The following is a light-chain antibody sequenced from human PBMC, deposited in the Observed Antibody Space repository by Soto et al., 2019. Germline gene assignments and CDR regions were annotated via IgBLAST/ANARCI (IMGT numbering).Light chain of an antibody. CDR3: QQCSNWPPIT. Sequence: EIVLTQSPATLPLSPGERATLSCRASQSVSNCLAWYQQKPGQAPRLLIYDVSRRAPGIPARFSGSRSGTDVTLTISSLEPEDFAVCYCQQCSNWPPITFGQGTRLEIK. CDR1: QSVSNC. CDR2: DVS. V-gene: IGKV3-11*01. J-gene: IGKJ5*01.